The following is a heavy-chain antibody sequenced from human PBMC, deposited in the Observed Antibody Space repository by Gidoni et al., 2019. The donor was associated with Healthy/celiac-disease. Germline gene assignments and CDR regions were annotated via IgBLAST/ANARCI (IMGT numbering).Heavy chain of an antibody. V-gene: IGHV3-9*01. Sequence: EVQLVESGGGLVQPGRSLRLSCRASGFTFADYAMHGVRQAPEKGLGWVSGISWKSGSIGYADSVKGRFTIYRDNAKNSLYLQMNSLRAEDTALYYCAKGGMLYRYYYYYMDVWGKGTTVTVSS. CDR2: ISWKSGSI. CDR3: AKGGMLYRYYYYYMDV. J-gene: IGHJ6*03. CDR1: GFTFADYA. D-gene: IGHD2-8*01.